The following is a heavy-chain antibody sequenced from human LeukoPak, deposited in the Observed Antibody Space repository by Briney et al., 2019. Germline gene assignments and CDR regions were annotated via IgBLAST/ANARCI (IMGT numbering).Heavy chain of an antibody. D-gene: IGHD3-22*01. CDR3: AKDLRYYDSSGYYY. J-gene: IGHJ4*02. Sequence: PGGSLRLSCAASGFTFSSYGMHWVRQAPGKGREWVAVISYDGSNKYYADSVKGRFTISRDNSKNTLYLQMNSLRAEDTAVYYCAKDLRYYDSSGYYYWGQGTLVTVSS. CDR2: ISYDGSNK. V-gene: IGHV3-30*18. CDR1: GFTFSSYG.